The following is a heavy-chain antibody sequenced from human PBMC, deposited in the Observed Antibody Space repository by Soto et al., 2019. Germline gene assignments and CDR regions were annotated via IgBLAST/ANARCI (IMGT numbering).Heavy chain of an antibody. CDR3: ARREGSSWNDY. J-gene: IGHJ4*02. CDR2: IYYSGNT. CDR1: GGSISSSSYY. Sequence: PSETLSLTCTVSGGSISSSSYYWGWIRQPPGKGLEWIGNIYYSGNTYYSPSLKSRVTISVDTSKSQFSLKLSSVTAADTAVYYCARREGSSWNDYWGQGTLVTVSS. V-gene: IGHV4-39*01. D-gene: IGHD6-13*01.